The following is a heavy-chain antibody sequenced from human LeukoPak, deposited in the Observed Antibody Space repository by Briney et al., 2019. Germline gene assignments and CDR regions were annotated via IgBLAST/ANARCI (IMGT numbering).Heavy chain of an antibody. J-gene: IGHJ4*02. V-gene: IGHV3-23*01. CDR1: GFTFSSYA. CDR2: TSGSGGST. Sequence: GGSLRLSCAASGFTFSSYAMSWVRQAPGKGLEWVSGTSGSGGSTYYADSVKGRFTISRDNAKNSLYLQMNSLRAEDTAVYYCARSLIMVPIWGQGTLVTVSS. CDR3: ARSLIMVPI. D-gene: IGHD2-8*01.